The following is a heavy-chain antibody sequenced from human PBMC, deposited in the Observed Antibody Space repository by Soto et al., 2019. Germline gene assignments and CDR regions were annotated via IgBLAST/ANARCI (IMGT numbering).Heavy chain of an antibody. V-gene: IGHV3-30-3*01. CDR2: ISYDGSNK. Sequence: GGSLRLSCAASGFTFSSYAMHWVRQAPGKGLEWVAVISYDGSNKYYADSVKGRFTISRDNSKNTLYLQMNSLRAEDTAVYYCARGGYGSGSWYGMDVWGQGTTVTVSS. CDR1: GFTFSSYA. J-gene: IGHJ6*02. D-gene: IGHD3-10*01. CDR3: ARGGYGSGSWYGMDV.